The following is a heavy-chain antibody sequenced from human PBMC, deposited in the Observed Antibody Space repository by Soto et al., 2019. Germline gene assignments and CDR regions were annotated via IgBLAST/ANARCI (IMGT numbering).Heavy chain of an antibody. V-gene: IGHV6-1*01. Sequence: SQTLSLTCAISGDSVSSNSAAWNWIRQSPSRGLEWLGRTYYRSKWYNDYAVSVKSRITINPDTSKNQFSLQLNSVTPEDTAVYYCARAVGDCSSTSCCRGRHHGMDVWGQGTTVTVCS. CDR3: ARAVGDCSSTSCCRGRHHGMDV. J-gene: IGHJ6*02. D-gene: IGHD2-2*01. CDR1: GDSVSSNSAA. CDR2: TYYRSKWYN.